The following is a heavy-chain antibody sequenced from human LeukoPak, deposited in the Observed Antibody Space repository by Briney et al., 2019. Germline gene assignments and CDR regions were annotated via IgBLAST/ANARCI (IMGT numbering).Heavy chain of an antibody. CDR3: ARSPSYSWNYGY. D-gene: IGHD1-20*01. J-gene: IGHJ4*02. CDR2: INPNSGGT. Sequence: ASVTVSCKASGYTFTGYYMHWVRQAPGQGLEWMGWINPNSGGTNYAQKFQGRVTMTRDTSISTAYMELSRLRSDDTAVYYCARSPSYSWNYGYWGQGTLVTVSS. V-gene: IGHV1-2*02. CDR1: GYTFTGYY.